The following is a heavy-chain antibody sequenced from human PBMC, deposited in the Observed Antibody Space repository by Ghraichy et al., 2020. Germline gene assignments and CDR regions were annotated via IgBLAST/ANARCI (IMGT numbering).Heavy chain of an antibody. Sequence: SETLSLTCNVSGGSVSSGSYYWSWVRQPPGKGLEYIGYIYYTGSTNYNPSLQSRVTISVDTSKNQFSLKLSSVTAADTAVYYCARDFYGSRCLDPWGQGTLVTVSS. CDR2: IYYTGST. J-gene: IGHJ5*02. V-gene: IGHV4-61*01. D-gene: IGHD3-10*01. CDR3: ARDFYGSRCLDP. CDR1: GGSVSSGSYY.